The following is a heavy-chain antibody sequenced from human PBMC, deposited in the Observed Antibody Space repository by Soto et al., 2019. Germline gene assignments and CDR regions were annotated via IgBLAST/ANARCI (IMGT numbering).Heavy chain of an antibody. V-gene: IGHV1-69*12. CDR2: IIPIFGTA. CDR3: ARSERYGDYPIYFDY. Sequence: QVQLVQSGAEVKKPGSSVKVSCKASGGTFSSYAISWVRQAPGQGLEWMGGIIPIFGTANYAQKFQGRVTITADESTRTAYMELSSLRSEDTAVYYCARSERYGDYPIYFDYWGQGTLVTVSS. D-gene: IGHD4-17*01. J-gene: IGHJ4*02. CDR1: GGTFSSYA.